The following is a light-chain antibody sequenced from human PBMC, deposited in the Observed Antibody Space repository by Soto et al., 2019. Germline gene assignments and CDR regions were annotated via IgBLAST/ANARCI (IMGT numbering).Light chain of an antibody. CDR1: TSDVGGYNY. Sequence: QSALTQPPPASGSPGQSVTISCTGPTSDVGGYNYVSWYQLHPGKVPKLIISEVNKRPSGVPDRFSSSKSGSTASLTVSGLQAEDEADYFCSSYAGSKNFILFGGGTKLTVL. CDR2: EVN. V-gene: IGLV2-8*01. CDR3: SSYAGSKNFIL. J-gene: IGLJ2*01.